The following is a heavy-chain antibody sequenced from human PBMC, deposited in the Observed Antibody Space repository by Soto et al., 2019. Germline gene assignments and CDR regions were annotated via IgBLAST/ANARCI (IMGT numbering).Heavy chain of an antibody. CDR3: ARSPGGFTVATYFFDY. CDR1: GFSLSSKGMR. CDR2: IDWDDDK. V-gene: IGHV2-70*04. D-gene: IGHD3-16*01. Sequence: SGPTLVNPTPPLTLTCTFSGFSLSSKGMRVSWIRQPPGKALEWLARIDWDDDKFYSPSLRTRLAISKGTPKNQVVLTMTNVDPMDTATYYCARSPGGFTVATYFFDYWGQGTLVTVSS. J-gene: IGHJ4*02.